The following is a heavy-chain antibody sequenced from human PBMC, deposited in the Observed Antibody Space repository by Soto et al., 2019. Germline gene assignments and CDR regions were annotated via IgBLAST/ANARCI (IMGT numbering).Heavy chain of an antibody. CDR3: ARGFAYYYYGMDV. V-gene: IGHV4-34*01. J-gene: IGHJ6*02. CDR2: INHSGST. CDR1: GGSFSCYY. Sequence: SDTLSLTCAVYGGSFSCYYWIWIRQPPGKGLEWIGEINHSGSTNYNPSLKSRVTISVDTSKNQFSLKLSSVTAADTAVYYCARGFAYYYYGMDVWGQGATVTVSS.